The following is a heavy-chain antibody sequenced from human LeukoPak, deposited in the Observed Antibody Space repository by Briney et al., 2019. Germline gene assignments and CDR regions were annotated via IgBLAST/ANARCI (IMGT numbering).Heavy chain of an antibody. CDR1: GGSISSYY. CDR2: IYYSGST. V-gene: IGHV4-59*01. Sequence: PSETLSLTCTVSGGSISSYYWSWIRQPPGKGLEWIGYIYYSGSTNYNPSLKSRVTISVDTSKNQFSLKLSSVTAADTAVYYCAAQKIYSSSWGLFDYWGQGTLVTVSS. D-gene: IGHD6-13*01. CDR3: AAQKIYSSSWGLFDY. J-gene: IGHJ4*02.